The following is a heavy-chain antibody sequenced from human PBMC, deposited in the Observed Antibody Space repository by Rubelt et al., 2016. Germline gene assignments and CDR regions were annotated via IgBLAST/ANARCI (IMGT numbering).Heavy chain of an antibody. D-gene: IGHD5-18*01. J-gene: IGHJ4*02. CDR3: ARDKRGYSYGYVNY. CDR2: DGSEE. Sequence: DGSEEYYVDSVKGRFTISRDNAKNSLYLQMNSLRAEDTAVYYCARDKRGYSYGYVNYWGQGTLVTVSS. V-gene: IGHV3-7*01.